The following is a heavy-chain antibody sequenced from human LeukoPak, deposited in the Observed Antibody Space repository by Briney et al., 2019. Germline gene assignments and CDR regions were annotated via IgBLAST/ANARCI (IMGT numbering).Heavy chain of an antibody. V-gene: IGHV4-34*01. D-gene: IGHD3-10*01. Sequence: SETLSLTCAVYGGSFSGYYWSWIRQPPGKGLEWIGEINHSGSTNSNPSLKSRVTISVDTSKNQFSLKLSSVTAADTAVYYCARESHYYGSGSYSFDIWGQGTMVTVSS. CDR1: GGSFSGYY. J-gene: IGHJ3*02. CDR2: INHSGST. CDR3: ARESHYYGSGSYSFDI.